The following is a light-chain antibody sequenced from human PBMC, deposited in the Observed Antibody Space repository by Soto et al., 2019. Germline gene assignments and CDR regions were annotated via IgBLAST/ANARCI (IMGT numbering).Light chain of an antibody. J-gene: IGKJ4*01. CDR3: QHYYEYPVT. Sequence: DIQMTQSPSTLSAFAGDRVTVTCRASQSIGVQLAWYQQRPGKPPKLLITEASILNAGVPSRFSGSGSGAEFTLTISSLQPGDFGKYYCQHYYEYPVTFGGGTRVEI. V-gene: IGKV1-5*01. CDR2: EAS. CDR1: QSIGVQ.